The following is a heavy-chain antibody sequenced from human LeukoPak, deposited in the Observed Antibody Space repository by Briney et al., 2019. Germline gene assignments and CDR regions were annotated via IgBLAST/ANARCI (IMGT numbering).Heavy chain of an antibody. CDR1: GGSISSGGYY. V-gene: IGHV4-61*02. CDR3: ARDATCSGGSCYRGYYYYGMDV. CDR2: IYTSGST. J-gene: IGHJ6*02. D-gene: IGHD2-15*01. Sequence: SETLSLTCTVSGGSISSGGYYWSWIRQHPGKGLEWIGRIYTSGSTNYNPSLKSRVTISVDTSKNQFSLKLSSVTAADTAVYYCARDATCSGGSCYRGYYYYGMDVWGQGTTVTVSS.